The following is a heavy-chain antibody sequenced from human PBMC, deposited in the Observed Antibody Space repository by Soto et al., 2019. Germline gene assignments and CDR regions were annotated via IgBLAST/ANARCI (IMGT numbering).Heavy chain of an antibody. J-gene: IGHJ5*02. CDR2: IIPIFGTA. Sequence: GASVKVSCKASGGTFSSYAISWVRQAPGQGLEWMGGIIPIFGTANYAQKFQGRVTITADESTSTAYMELSSLRSEDTAVYYCARSHVVVAATPDWFDPWGQGTLVTVSS. V-gene: IGHV1-69*13. CDR3: ARSHVVVAATPDWFDP. CDR1: GGTFSSYA. D-gene: IGHD2-15*01.